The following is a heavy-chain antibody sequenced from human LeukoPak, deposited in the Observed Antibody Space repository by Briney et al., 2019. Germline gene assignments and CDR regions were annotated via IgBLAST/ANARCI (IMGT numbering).Heavy chain of an antibody. J-gene: IGHJ6*03. CDR2: IYYSGNT. CDR1: GGSINSSSHY. V-gene: IGHV4-39*01. D-gene: IGHD6-13*01. CDR3: ARHSSSWDFYYYYYMDV. Sequence: SETLSLTCTVSGGSINSSSHYLGWIRQPPGKGLEWIGNIYYSGNTYYNPSLNSRVTISVDTSKKQFSLKLSSVTAADTAVYYCARHSSSWDFYYYYYMDVWGKGTTVIVSS.